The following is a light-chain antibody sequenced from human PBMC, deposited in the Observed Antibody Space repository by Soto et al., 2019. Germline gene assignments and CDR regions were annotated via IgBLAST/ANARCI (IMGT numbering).Light chain of an antibody. CDR2: DVS. J-gene: IGLJ1*01. Sequence: QSALTQPASVSGSPGQSITISCTGTSSDVGGYNYVSWYQQHPGKAHKLMIYDVSNRPSGVSNRFPGSKSGNTASLIISGLQAEDEADYYCSSYTSSSTPYVFGTGTKVTVL. V-gene: IGLV2-14*01. CDR1: SSDVGGYNY. CDR3: SSYTSSSTPYV.